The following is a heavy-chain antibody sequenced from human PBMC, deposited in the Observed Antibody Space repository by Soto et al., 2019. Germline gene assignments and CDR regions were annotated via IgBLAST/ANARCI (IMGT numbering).Heavy chain of an antibody. J-gene: IGHJ3*02. CDR1: GYTFTSYG. CDR2: ISAYNGNT. Sequence: ASVKVSCKASGYTFTSYGISWVRQAPGQGLEWMGWISAYNGNTNYARKLQGRVTMTTDTSTSTAYMELRSLRSDDTAAYYCAREATYCSGGSCYSTRAFDIWGQGTMVTVSS. V-gene: IGHV1-18*01. D-gene: IGHD2-15*01. CDR3: AREATYCSGGSCYSTRAFDI.